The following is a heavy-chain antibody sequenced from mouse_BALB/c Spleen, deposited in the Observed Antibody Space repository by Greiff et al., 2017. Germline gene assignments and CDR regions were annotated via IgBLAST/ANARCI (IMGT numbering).Heavy chain of an antibody. D-gene: IGHD2-4*01. CDR1: GYTFTSYW. V-gene: IGHV1S81*02. CDR2: INPSNGRT. Sequence: QVQLQQPGAELVKPGASVKLSCKASGYTFTSYWMHWVKQRPGQGLEWIGEINPSNGRTNYNEKFKSKATLTVDKSSSTAYMQLSSLTSEDSAVYYCARSETTMILYYAMDDWGQGTSVTVSS. J-gene: IGHJ4*01. CDR3: ARSETTMILYYAMDD.